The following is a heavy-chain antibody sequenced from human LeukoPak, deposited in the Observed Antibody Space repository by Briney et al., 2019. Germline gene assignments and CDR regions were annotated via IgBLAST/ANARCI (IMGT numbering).Heavy chain of an antibody. V-gene: IGHV3-74*01. CDR3: ARGGVDYYGSGTYYLMYYFDY. CDR2: INSDGSST. J-gene: IGHJ4*02. D-gene: IGHD3-10*01. Sequence: GGSLRLSCAASGFTFSSYWMHWVRQAPGKGLVWVSRINSDGSSTSYADSVKGRFTISRDNAKNTLYLQMNSLRAEDTAVYFCARGGVDYYGSGTYYLMYYFDYWGQGALVTVSS. CDR1: GFTFSSYW.